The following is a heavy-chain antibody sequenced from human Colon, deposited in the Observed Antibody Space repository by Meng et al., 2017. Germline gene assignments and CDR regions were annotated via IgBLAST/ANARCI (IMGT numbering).Heavy chain of an antibody. J-gene: IGHJ4*02. V-gene: IGHV4-61*01. CDR1: GASVSSGTYY. Sequence: SETLSLTCTVAGASVSSGTYYWTWVRQPPGKGLEWIGYIYHTGTNDYNPTLKGRVTMSVDTAKNEFSLKLTSVTTADTGVYYCARDLIIGRQSDFWGQGTLVTVSS. CDR3: ARDLIIGRQSDF. D-gene: IGHD3/OR15-3a*01. CDR2: IYHTGTN.